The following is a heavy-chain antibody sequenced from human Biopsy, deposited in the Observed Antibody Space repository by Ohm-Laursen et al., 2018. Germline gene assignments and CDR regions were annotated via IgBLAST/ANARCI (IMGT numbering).Heavy chain of an antibody. CDR2: INSMFGTT. J-gene: IGHJ4*02. Sequence: GSSVKVSCKTSGYSFNIYGITWVRQAPGQGLEWMGEINSMFGTTNYAQTFQGRVTITADESTSTAYMEVSSLRSEDTAVYYCAKRGVERGRPLAYWGQGTLVTVSS. CDR1: GYSFNIYG. V-gene: IGHV1-69*01. D-gene: IGHD1-1*01. CDR3: AKRGVERGRPLAY.